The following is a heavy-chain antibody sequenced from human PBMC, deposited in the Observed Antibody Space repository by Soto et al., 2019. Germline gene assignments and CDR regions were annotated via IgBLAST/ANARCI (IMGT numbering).Heavy chain of an antibody. J-gene: IGHJ5*02. Sequence: PSETLSLTCAVSGYSISSSNWWGWIRQPPGKGLEWIGYIYYSGTTYYNPSLKSRVTMSVDTSKNQFSLRSEDTAVYYCARDTRPRSAVAGTRGFDPWGQGTLVTVSS. V-gene: IGHV4-28*03. CDR3: ARDTRPRSAVAGTRGFDP. CDR1: GYSISSSNW. CDR2: IYYSGTT. D-gene: IGHD6-19*01.